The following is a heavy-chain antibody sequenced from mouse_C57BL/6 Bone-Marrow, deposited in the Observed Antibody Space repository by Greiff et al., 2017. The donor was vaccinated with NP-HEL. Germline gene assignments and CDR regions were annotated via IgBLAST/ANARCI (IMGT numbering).Heavy chain of an antibody. CDR2: ISSGGSYT. Sequence: EVQVVESGGDLVKPGGSLKLSCAASGFTFSSYGMSWVRQTPDKRLEWVATISSGGSYTYYPDSVKGRFTISRDNAKNTLYLQMSSLKSKDTAMYYCAKLGFDYWGQGTTLTVSS. J-gene: IGHJ2*01. CDR1: GFTFSSYG. CDR3: AKLGFDY. V-gene: IGHV5-6*01.